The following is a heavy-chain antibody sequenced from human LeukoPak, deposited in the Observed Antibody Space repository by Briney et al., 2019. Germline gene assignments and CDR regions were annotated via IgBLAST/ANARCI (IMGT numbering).Heavy chain of an antibody. V-gene: IGHV4-31*03. D-gene: IGHD3-10*01. CDR2: LYYSGST. J-gene: IGHJ4*02. CDR1: GCSISSGGYY. Sequence: SQTLSLTCTVSGCSISSGGYYWSWIRQHPGKGLEWIGYLYYSGSTYYNPSLRSRVTISVDTSKNQFSLKLSSVTAADTAVYYCARFIYGSGRLANEPTNYYFDYWGQGTLVTVSS. CDR3: ARFIYGSGRLANEPTNYYFDY.